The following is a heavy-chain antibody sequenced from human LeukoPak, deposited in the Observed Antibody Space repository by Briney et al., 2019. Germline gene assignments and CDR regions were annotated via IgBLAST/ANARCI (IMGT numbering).Heavy chain of an antibody. V-gene: IGHV3-48*04. CDR3: ARDKVTFRILLDY. D-gene: IGHD2-15*01. J-gene: IGHJ4*02. CDR1: GFTFSSYS. CDR2: ISSSSSTI. Sequence: PGRSLRLSCAASGFTFSSYSMNWVRQAPGKGLEWVSYISSSSSTIYYADSVKGRFTISRDNAKNSLYLQMNSLRAEDTAVYYCARDKVTFRILLDYWGQGTLVTVSS.